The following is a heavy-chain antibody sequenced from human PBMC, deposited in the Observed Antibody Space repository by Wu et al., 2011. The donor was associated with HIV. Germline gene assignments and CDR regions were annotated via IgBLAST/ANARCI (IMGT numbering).Heavy chain of an antibody. D-gene: IGHD3-16*02. CDR1: GYTFTGYY. CDR3: ARLRGIAYGGVIVDY. Sequence: QVQLVQSGAEVKKPGASVKVSCRASGYTFTGYYIHWVQQAPGQGLEWMGWITPNSGGTNYAQKFQGRVTMTRDTSISTAYMELSRLRSDDTAVYYCARLRGIAYGGVIVDYWAREPWSPSPQ. V-gene: IGHV1-2*02. J-gene: IGHJ4*02. CDR2: ITPNSGGT.